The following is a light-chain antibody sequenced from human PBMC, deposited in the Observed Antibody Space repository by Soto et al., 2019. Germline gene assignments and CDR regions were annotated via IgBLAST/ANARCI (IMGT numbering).Light chain of an antibody. CDR1: QDISRY. Sequence: DIQMTQSPSSLSASVGDRVTITCQASQDISRYLSWIQHKPGKAPNLLIFDASNLETGVPSRFSGSGSGTDFTFTISSLQPEDIATYYSQQYANYPYTFGQGTKLEIK. V-gene: IGKV1-33*01. CDR2: DAS. J-gene: IGKJ2*01. CDR3: QQYANYPYT.